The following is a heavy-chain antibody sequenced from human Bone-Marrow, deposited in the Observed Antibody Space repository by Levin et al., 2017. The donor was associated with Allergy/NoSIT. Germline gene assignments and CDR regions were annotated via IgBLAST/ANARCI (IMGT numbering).Heavy chain of an antibody. CDR2: IYWDDDK. Sequence: GSGPTLVKPTQTLTLTCTFSGFSLITNGVGVGWIRPPPGKALECLALIYWDDDKRYSPSLKSRLTITTDTSKNQVVLRMTNMDPVDTATYYGARRGPLYGSWDTGWFDSWGQGTLVTVSS. V-gene: IGHV2-5*02. CDR1: GFSLITNGVG. J-gene: IGHJ5*01. D-gene: IGHD6-19*01. CDR3: ARRGPLYGSWDTGWFDS.